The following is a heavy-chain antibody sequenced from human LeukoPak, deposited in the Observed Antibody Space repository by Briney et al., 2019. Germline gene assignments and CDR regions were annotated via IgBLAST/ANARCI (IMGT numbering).Heavy chain of an antibody. CDR3: ARDAVDTANAV. V-gene: IGHV3-74*01. CDR1: GITFTTYW. Sequence: GGSLRLSCAASGITFTTYWMHWVRQAPGKGLVWVSHINSDGSITSYADSVKGRFTISRDNAKNTLYLQMNSLRAEDTAVYYCARDAVDTANAVWGQGTTVAVSS. J-gene: IGHJ6*02. CDR2: INSDGSIT. D-gene: IGHD5-18*01.